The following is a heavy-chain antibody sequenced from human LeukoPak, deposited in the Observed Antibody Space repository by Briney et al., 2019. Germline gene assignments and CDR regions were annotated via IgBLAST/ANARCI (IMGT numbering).Heavy chain of an antibody. CDR2: IYSDART. V-gene: IGHV3-53*01. Sequence: PGGSLRLSCAASGFTVSSNCMGWVRQAPGKGLEWVSIIYSDARTYYTDSVKGRFTISRDNSKNTLYLQMNSLRAEDTAVYYCAKDVESYSGYCDYWGQGTLVTVSS. CDR3: AKDVESYSGYCDY. J-gene: IGHJ4*02. CDR1: GFTVSSNC. D-gene: IGHD5-12*01.